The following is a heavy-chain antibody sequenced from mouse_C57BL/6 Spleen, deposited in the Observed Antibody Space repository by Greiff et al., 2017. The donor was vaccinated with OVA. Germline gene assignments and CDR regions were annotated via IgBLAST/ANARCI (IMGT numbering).Heavy chain of an antibody. CDR3: ARLGDYDGFAY. D-gene: IGHD2-4*01. Sequence: VKLVESGAELVKPGASVKISCKASGYAFSSYWMNWVKQRPGKGLEWIGQIYPGDGDTNYNGKFKGKATLTADKSSSTAYMQLSSLTSEDSAVYFCARLGDYDGFAYWGQGTLVTVSA. CDR1: GYAFSSYW. J-gene: IGHJ3*01. CDR2: IYPGDGDT. V-gene: IGHV1-80*01.